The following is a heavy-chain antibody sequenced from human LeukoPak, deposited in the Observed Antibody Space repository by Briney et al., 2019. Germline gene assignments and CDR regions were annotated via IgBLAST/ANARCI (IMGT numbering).Heavy chain of an antibody. Sequence: PGGSLRLSCAASGFTFSSYEMNWVRQAPGKGLEWVSYISSSGSTIYYAGSVKGRFTISRDNSKNTLYPQMNSLRAEDTAVYYCAKDPRRMARLITFGGGRPYYFDYWGQGTLVTVSS. CDR3: AKDPRRMARLITFGGGRPYYFDY. J-gene: IGHJ4*02. V-gene: IGHV3-48*03. CDR1: GFTFSSYE. CDR2: ISSSGSTI. D-gene: IGHD3-16*01.